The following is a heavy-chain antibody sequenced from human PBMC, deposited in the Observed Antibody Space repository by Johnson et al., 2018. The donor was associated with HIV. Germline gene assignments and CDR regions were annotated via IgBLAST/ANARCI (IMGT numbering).Heavy chain of an antibody. J-gene: IGHJ3*01. D-gene: IGHD1-1*01. V-gene: IGHV3-11*04. CDR3: ARVPGSRAGDAFDV. CDR1: GFTFSAYY. CDR2: ISSSGSII. Sequence: QVQLVESGGGLVKPGGSLRLSCVTSGFTFSAYYMSWIRQAPGKGLECLSYISSSGSIIYYTDSVKGRFTISRDNSKNTRYLHMKSLRVEDTALYYCARVPGSRAGDAFDVWGTGTMVTVSS.